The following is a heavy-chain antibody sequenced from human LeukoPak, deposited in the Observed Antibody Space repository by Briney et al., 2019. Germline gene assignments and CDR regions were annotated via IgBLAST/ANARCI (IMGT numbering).Heavy chain of an antibody. CDR1: GYTFTSYY. Sequence: GASVKVSCKASGYTFTSYYMHWARQAPGQGLEWMGIINPSGGSTSYAQKFQGRATMTTDMSTTTVYMELSSLRSEDTAVYYCARDVLGYYDSSGYQKGDDAFDIWGQGTMVTVSS. CDR3: ARDVLGYYDSSGYQKGDDAFDI. V-gene: IGHV1-46*01. D-gene: IGHD3-22*01. CDR2: INPSGGST. J-gene: IGHJ3*02.